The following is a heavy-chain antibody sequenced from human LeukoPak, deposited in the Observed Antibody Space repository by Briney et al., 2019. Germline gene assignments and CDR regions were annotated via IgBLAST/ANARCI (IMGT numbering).Heavy chain of an antibody. CDR3: ARALSGESPYFDY. Sequence: GGSLRLSCAASGFTFSSYSMNWVRQAPGKGLEWVSYISSSSSTIYYADSVEGRFTISRDNAKNSLYLQMNSLRAEDTAVYYCARALSGESPYFDYWGQGTLVTVSS. V-gene: IGHV3-48*04. CDR2: ISSSSSTI. CDR1: GFTFSSYS. J-gene: IGHJ4*02. D-gene: IGHD3-10*01.